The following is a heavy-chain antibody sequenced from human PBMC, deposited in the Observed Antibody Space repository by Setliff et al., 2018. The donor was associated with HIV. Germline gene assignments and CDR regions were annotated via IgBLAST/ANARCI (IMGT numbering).Heavy chain of an antibody. CDR2: IYYSGST. D-gene: IGHD2-2*01. J-gene: IGHJ4*02. CDR3: ARFPSSTSFYYFDY. Sequence: PSETLSLTCAVSGGSISSSNWWSWVRQPPGKGLEWIGFIYYSGSTYYNPSLKSRVSISVDTSKNQFSLKLYSVTAADTAVYYCARFPSSTSFYYFDYWGQGTLVTAPQ. V-gene: IGHV4-4*02. CDR1: GGSISSSNW.